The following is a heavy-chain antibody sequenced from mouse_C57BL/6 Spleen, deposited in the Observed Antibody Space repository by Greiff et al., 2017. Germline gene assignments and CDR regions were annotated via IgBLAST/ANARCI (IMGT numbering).Heavy chain of an antibody. V-gene: IGHV5-4*01. Sequence: EVKLQESGGGLVKPGGSLKLSCAASGFTFSSYAMSWVRQTPEKRLEWVATISDGGSYTYYPDNVKGRFTISRDNAKNNLYLQMSHLKSEDTAMYYCARDMGLRPYYAMDYWGQGTSVTVSS. J-gene: IGHJ4*01. CDR1: GFTFSSYA. D-gene: IGHD2-4*01. CDR3: ARDMGLRPYYAMDY. CDR2: ISDGGSYT.